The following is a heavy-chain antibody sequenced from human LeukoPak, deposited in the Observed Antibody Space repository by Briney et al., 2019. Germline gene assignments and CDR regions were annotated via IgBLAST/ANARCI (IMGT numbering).Heavy chain of an antibody. D-gene: IGHD3-9*01. CDR1: GFIFSNYA. V-gene: IGHV3-23*01. Sequence: GGSLRLSCAASGFIFSNYAMYWVRQAPGQGLGWVSAISGRSDNTYYADSVKGRFTLSRDSCKNTMYPQMNSLRADDTAVYYCARWGDYDVLTGYYGTDFWGKGTPVTVSS. CDR2: ISGRSDNT. CDR3: ARWGDYDVLTGYYGTDF. J-gene: IGHJ4*02.